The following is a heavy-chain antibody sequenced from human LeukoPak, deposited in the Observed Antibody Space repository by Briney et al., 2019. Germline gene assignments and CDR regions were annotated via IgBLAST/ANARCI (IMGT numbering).Heavy chain of an antibody. J-gene: IGHJ4*02. D-gene: IGHD1-26*01. CDR1: GFTFSSYA. CDR2: ITSSGSTI. Sequence: PGGSLRLSCAASGFTFSSYAMNWVRQAPGKGLEWVSYITSSGSTIYYADSVKGRFTISRDNAKNSLYLQMSSLRAEDTAVYYCAIRWANFDYWGQGTLVTVSS. CDR3: AIRWANFDY. V-gene: IGHV3-48*03.